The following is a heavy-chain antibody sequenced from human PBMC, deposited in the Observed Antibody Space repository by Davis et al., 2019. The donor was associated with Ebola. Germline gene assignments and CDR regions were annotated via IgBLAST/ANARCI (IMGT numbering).Heavy chain of an antibody. J-gene: IGHJ4*02. CDR2: IYNDGSRT. D-gene: IGHD4-11*01. CDR3: VRGNNYAGDY. V-gene: IGHV3-74*01. Sequence: GESLKISCAASGFTFSSYSMYWVRQPPGKGLVWVSRIYNDGSRTTYADSVKGRFTISRDNAKNTLYLQMDSLRAEDTAVYYCVRGNNYAGDYWGQGTLVTVSS. CDR1: GFTFSSYS.